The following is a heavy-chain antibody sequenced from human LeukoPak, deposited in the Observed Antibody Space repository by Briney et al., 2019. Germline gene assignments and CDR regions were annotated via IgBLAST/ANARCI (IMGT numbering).Heavy chain of an antibody. CDR2: IYTSGST. V-gene: IGHV4-61*02. CDR1: GGSISSGSYY. CDR3: ARVGTYYDFWSGYPNFQAFDI. Sequence: SETLSLTCTVSGGSISSGSYYWSWIRQPAGKGLEWIGRIYTSGSTNYNPSLKSRVTISVDTSKNQFSLKLSSVTAADTAVYYCARVGTYYDFWSGYPNFQAFDIWGQGTMVTVSS. J-gene: IGHJ3*02. D-gene: IGHD3-3*01.